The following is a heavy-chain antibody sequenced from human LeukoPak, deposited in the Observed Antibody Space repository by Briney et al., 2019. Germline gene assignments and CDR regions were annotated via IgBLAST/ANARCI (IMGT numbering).Heavy chain of an antibody. CDR2: IKQDGTEP. CDR3: AREDHSNYQY. D-gene: IGHD4-11*01. Sequence: PGGSLRLSCRASGFLFSNYWMRWIRQAPGRGLEWVASIKQDGTEPHYVDSVKGRFTISKDNAKNSLYLHLDSLRVEDTAVYYCAREDHSNYQYWGQGIQVTVSS. J-gene: IGHJ4*02. V-gene: IGHV3-7*03. CDR1: GFLFSNYW.